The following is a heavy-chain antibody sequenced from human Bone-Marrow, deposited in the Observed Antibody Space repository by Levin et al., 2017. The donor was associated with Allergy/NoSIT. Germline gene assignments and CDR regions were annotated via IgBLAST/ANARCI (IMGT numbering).Heavy chain of an antibody. D-gene: IGHD3-10*01. J-gene: IGHJ5*02. CDR3: AKAMTGNYPSRNWFDL. V-gene: IGHV3-48*02. Sequence: GESLKISCAVSGFTLSSHSMNWVRQAPGKGLEWISYISSSGTMIYYSDSVKGRFTISRDTARNSMSLQMDGLRDDDTAVYYCAKAMTGNYPSRNWFDLWGQGTLVTVSS. CDR2: ISSSGTMI. CDR1: GFTLSSHS.